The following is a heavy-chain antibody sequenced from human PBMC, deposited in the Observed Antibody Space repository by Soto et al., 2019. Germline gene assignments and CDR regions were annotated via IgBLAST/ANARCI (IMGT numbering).Heavy chain of an antibody. CDR3: ARVSDGDYKF. V-gene: IGHV1-18*01. D-gene: IGHD4-17*01. CDR2: ISAYNGDT. CDR1: GYTFSDYG. J-gene: IGHJ4*02. Sequence: QVQLVQSGGEVKMPGASVKVSCKASGYTFSDYGMSWVRQAPGQGLEWMGWISAYNGDTNYAQKFQGRVTMTTDTYTNTAYMELRSLSSDDTAVYYCARVSDGDYKFWGQGTLVTVSS.